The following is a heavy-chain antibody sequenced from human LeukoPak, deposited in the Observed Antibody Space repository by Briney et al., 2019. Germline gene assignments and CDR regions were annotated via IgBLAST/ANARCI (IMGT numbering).Heavy chain of an antibody. CDR3: ARQLGIVDYFDY. V-gene: IGHV1-18*01. J-gene: IGHJ4*02. CDR1: GYTFTSYH. Sequence: ASVKVSCKASGYTFTSYHITWVRQAPGQGLEWMGWISGYNGNTNYAQKLQGRVTMTTDTSTSTAYMELRSLRSDDTAVYYCARQLGIVDYFDYWGQGTLVTVSS. CDR2: ISGYNGNT. D-gene: IGHD1-1*01.